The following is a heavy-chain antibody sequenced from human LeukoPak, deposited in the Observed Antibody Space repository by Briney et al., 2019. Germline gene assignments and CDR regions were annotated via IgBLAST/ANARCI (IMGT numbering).Heavy chain of an antibody. D-gene: IGHD2-2*01. CDR1: GFTFSGYA. CDR3: AREPGTSLDY. CDR2: ISYDGSNK. J-gene: IGHJ4*02. V-gene: IGHV3-30*04. Sequence: GRSLRLSCAASGFTFSGYAMHWVRQAPGKGLEWVAVISYDGSNKYYADSVKGRFTISRDNSKNTLYLQMNSLRAEDTAVYYCAREPGTSLDYWGQGTLVTVSS.